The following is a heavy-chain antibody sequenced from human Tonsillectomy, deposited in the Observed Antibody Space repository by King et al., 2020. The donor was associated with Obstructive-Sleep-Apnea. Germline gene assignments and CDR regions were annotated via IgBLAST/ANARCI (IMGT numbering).Heavy chain of an antibody. V-gene: IGHV1-2*02. CDR1: GYTFTGYY. J-gene: IGHJ6*02. D-gene: IGHD6-13*01. CDR2: INPNSGGT. Sequence: VQLVESGAEVKKPGASVKVSCKASGYTFTGYYMHWVRQAPGQGLEWMGWINPNSGGTNYAQKFQGRVTMTRDTSISTAYMELSRLRSDDTAVYYCARDFVAAADHYYYGMDVWGQGTTVTVSS. CDR3: ARDFVAAADHYYYGMDV.